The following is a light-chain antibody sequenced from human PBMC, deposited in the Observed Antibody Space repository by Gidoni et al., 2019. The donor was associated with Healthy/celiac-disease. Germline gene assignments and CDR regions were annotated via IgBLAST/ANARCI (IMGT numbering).Light chain of an antibody. CDR3: QQSYSNPGT. CDR1: QSISSY. Sequence: DIQITQSPSSLSASVGDRVTITCRASQSISSYLNWYQQKPGKAPKLLIYAASSLKSGVPSRLSGSGSGTDFTLTISSLQPEDFATYYCQQSYSNPGTFGQGTKVEIK. CDR2: AAS. J-gene: IGKJ1*01. V-gene: IGKV1-39*01.